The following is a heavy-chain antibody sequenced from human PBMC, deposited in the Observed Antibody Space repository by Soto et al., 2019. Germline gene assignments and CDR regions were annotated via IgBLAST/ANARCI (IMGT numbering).Heavy chain of an antibody. V-gene: IGHV4-30-4*01. Sequence: SETLSLTCTVSGGSISSDDYYWSWIRQPPGKGLEWIGYIYYSGSTYYNPSLKSRLTISLDTSKNQFSLKLSSVTAADTAVYYCARDLWGYCGTDCYPLDVWGQGTTVTVS. CDR2: IYYSGST. J-gene: IGHJ6*02. CDR1: GGSISSDDYY. D-gene: IGHD2-21*02. CDR3: ARDLWGYCGTDCYPLDV.